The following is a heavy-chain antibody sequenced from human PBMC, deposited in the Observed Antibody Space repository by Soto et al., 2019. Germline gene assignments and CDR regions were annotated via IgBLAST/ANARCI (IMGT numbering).Heavy chain of an antibody. V-gene: IGHV3-23*01. CDR2: ISDSGGRT. Sequence: PGGSLILSCAASGLTFSSSAMNWVRQAPGKGLEWVSIISDSGGRTHYADSVKGRFTISRDNSKNTLYLQMSSLRAEDTALYYCAKSLNINWKNWFDPWGQGTLVTVSS. CDR3: AKSLNINWKNWFDP. J-gene: IGHJ5*02. CDR1: GLTFSSSA. D-gene: IGHD1-1*01.